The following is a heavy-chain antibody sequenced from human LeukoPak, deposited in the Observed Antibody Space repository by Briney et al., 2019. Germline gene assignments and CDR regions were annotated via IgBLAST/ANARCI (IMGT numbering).Heavy chain of an antibody. CDR1: GYTFTNYA. V-gene: IGHV7-4-1*02. J-gene: IGHJ5*02. CDR2: INTNTGGP. D-gene: IGHD3-10*01. Sequence: ASVKVSCKASGYTFTNYAINWVRQAPGQGLEWMGWINTNTGGPTYAPGSTGRFVFSSDTSVSTTYLEINDLKAEDTAVYYCARDYYGSGTFFEFDPWGQGTLVTASS. CDR3: ARDYYGSGTFFEFDP.